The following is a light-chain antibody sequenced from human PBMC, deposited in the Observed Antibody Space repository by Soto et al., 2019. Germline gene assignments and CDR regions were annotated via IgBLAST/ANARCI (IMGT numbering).Light chain of an antibody. J-gene: IGLJ3*02. CDR2: ANT. V-gene: IGLV1-40*01. CDR1: NSNLGAGYD. Sequence: QSDLTQPDSVSGAPGQTVSISCTGSNSNLGAGYDVHWYQQHPGTAPKLLIYANTNRPSGIPDRFSASKSGTSASLAITGLQAEDEAHYYCQSYDRTLSTVFGGGTKVTVL. CDR3: QSYDRTLSTV.